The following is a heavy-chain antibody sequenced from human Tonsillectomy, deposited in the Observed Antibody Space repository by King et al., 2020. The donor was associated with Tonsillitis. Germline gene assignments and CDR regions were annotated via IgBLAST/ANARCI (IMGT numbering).Heavy chain of an antibody. CDR1: GGSISSSSYY. D-gene: IGHD6-13*01. CDR2: IYYSGST. Sequence: QLQESGPGLVKPSETLSLTCTVSGGSISSSSYYWGWIRQPPGKGLEWIGSIYYSGSTYYNPSLKSRVTISVDTSKNQFSLKLSSVTAADTAVYYCARVPGIAAAGTEVNWFDPWGQGTLVTVSS. CDR3: ARVPGIAAAGTEVNWFDP. J-gene: IGHJ5*02. V-gene: IGHV4-39*01.